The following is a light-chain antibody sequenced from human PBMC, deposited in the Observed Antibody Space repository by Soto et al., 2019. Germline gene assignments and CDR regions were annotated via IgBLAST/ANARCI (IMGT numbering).Light chain of an antibody. CDR2: EVS. V-gene: IGLV2-14*01. J-gene: IGLJ3*02. Sequence: QSALTQPASVSGSPGQSITISCTGTSSDVGAYNYVSWYQQHPGKAPKLMIYEVSYRPSGVSDRFSGSRSGNTASLTISGLQAEDESDYYCSSYTSSTTWVFGGGTTLTV. CDR1: SSDVGAYNY. CDR3: SSYTSSTTWV.